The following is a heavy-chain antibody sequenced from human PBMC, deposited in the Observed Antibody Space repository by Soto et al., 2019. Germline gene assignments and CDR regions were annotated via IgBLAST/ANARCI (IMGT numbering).Heavy chain of an antibody. V-gene: IGHV5-51*01. CDR1: GYSFTSYW. J-gene: IGHJ6*02. CDR2: IYPGDSDT. CDR3: ATQMATEDYYYYGMDV. D-gene: IGHD5-12*01. Sequence: PGESLKISCKGSGYSFTSYWIGWVRQMPGKGLEWMGIIYPGDSDTRYSPSFQGQVTISADKSISTAYLQWSSLKASDTAMYYCATQMATEDYYYYGMDVWGQGTTVTVSS.